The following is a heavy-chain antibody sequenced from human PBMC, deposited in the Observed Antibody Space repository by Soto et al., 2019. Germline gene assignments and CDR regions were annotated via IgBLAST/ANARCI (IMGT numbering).Heavy chain of an antibody. CDR3: ARARVDIVATTSLDY. CDR1: GFTFSSYS. Sequence: GGSLRLSCAASGFTFSSYSMNWVRQAPGKGLEWVSSISSSSSYIYYADSVKGRFTISRDNAKNSLYLQMNSVRAECTAVYDCARARVDIVATTSLDYWGRGTLVTVSS. J-gene: IGHJ4*02. D-gene: IGHD5-12*01. V-gene: IGHV3-21*01. CDR2: ISSSSSYI.